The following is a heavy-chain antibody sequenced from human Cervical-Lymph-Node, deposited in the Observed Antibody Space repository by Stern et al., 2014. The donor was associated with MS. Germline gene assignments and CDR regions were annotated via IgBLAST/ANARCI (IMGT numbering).Heavy chain of an antibody. V-gene: IGHV1-2*06. Sequence: QVQLVQSGAEVKKPGASVTVSCKASGYTFTGYYMHWVRQAPGQGLEWMGRINPNSGGTNYAQKFQGRVTMTRDTSISTAYMELSRLRSDDTAVYYCAILLGYCSGGSCYRPDNWFDPWGQGTLVTVSS. J-gene: IGHJ5*02. CDR2: INPNSGGT. CDR1: GYTFTGYY. CDR3: AILLGYCSGGSCYRPDNWFDP. D-gene: IGHD2-15*01.